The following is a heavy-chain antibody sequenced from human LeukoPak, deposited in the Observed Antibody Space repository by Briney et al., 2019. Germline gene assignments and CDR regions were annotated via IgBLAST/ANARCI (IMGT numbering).Heavy chain of an antibody. Sequence: PGGSLRLSCVTSGFSFSTDWMSWVRQAPGKGLEWVANMKRDGSEKYYVDSVKDRFTISRDNAKNSLYLQMNSLRAEDTAVYYCVRSQFSSSSWGQGTLVTVSS. CDR3: VRSQFSSSS. D-gene: IGHD6-13*01. J-gene: IGHJ5*02. V-gene: IGHV3-7*01. CDR1: GFSFSTDW. CDR2: MKRDGSEK.